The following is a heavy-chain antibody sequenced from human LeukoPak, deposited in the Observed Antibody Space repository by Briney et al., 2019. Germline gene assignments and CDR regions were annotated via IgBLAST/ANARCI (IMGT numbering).Heavy chain of an antibody. V-gene: IGHV4-34*01. CDR3: ARLKGNPGES. J-gene: IGHJ5*02. CDR1: GGSFSGYY. Sequence: SETLSITCAVYGGSFSGYYWSWIRQPPGKGLEWIGEINHSGSTNYNPSLKSRVTISVDTSKNQFSLKLSSVTAADTAVYYCARLKGNPGESWGQGTLVTVSS. CDR2: INHSGST. D-gene: IGHD1-14*01.